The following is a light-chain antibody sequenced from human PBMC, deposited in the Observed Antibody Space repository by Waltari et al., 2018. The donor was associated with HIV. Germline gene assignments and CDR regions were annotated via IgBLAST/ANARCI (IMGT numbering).Light chain of an antibody. Sequence: DIRLTQSPSTLSASAGDRVAITCRAGQNVGAFLAWYQQKLGKPPKLLIFQASILEGGVPSRFSGSVSGSDFTLTINGLQSDDFATYYCHQYASFSGTFGQGTKVEL. CDR3: HQYASFSGT. CDR2: QAS. CDR1: QNVGAF. V-gene: IGKV1-5*03. J-gene: IGKJ2*01.